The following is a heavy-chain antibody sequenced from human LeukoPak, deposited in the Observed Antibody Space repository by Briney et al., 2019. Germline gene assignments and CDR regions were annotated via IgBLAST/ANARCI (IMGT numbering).Heavy chain of an antibody. CDR3: ARHDSFIPY. D-gene: IGHD5-18*01. CDR1: GFTFNYYA. CDR2: ISDNEGKT. J-gene: IGHJ4*02. Sequence: GGSLRLSCAAYGFTFNYYAMSWVRQAPGKGLVWVSGISDNEGKTYYTGSVKGRFTISRDNTKNTVYLQMNNLRADDTAVYFCARHDSFIPYWGQGTLVTVSS. V-gene: IGHV3-23*01.